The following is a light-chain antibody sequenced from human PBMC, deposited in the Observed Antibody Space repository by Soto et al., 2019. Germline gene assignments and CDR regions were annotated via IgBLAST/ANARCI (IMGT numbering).Light chain of an antibody. CDR1: QSVSNNY. J-gene: IGKJ1*01. Sequence: ETVLTQYPGTLSLSPGDRATLSCRASQSVSNNYLAWYQQKPGQAPRLLIYGASNRATGIPDRFSGSGSGTDFTLTISRLEPEDFAVYYCQQYNNWPQTFGQGTKVDIK. CDR3: QQYNNWPQT. V-gene: IGKV3-20*01. CDR2: GAS.